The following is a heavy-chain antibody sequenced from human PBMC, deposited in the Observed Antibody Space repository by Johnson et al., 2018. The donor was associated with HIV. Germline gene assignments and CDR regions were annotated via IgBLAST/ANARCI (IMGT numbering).Heavy chain of an antibody. CDR3: ARGLGYVFYGGNSNAFHV. J-gene: IGHJ3*01. D-gene: IGHD4-23*01. Sequence: VQLVESGGGVVQPGGSLRLSCAASGFTFSSYDMHWVRQTTGKVLQWVSGIGTAGDTYYSGSVKGRFTISRENAKNSLYLQMNSLRAGDTAVYYCARGLGYVFYGGNSNAFHVWGQGTMVTVSS. V-gene: IGHV3-13*01. CDR1: GFTFSSYD. CDR2: IGTAGDT.